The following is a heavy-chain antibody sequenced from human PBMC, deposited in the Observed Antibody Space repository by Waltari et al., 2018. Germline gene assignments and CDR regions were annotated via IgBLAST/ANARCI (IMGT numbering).Heavy chain of an antibody. CDR3: AKDHGVAY. J-gene: IGHJ4*02. Sequence: QLLESGGGLVQPGGSLRLSCSESGLTFSIFAMSWGRQGPGKGVGWVSSIRNSGADTYYADSVKGRFTISRDNSKKTLYLQMNSLRVEDTAVYYCAKDHGVAYWGRGTLVTVSA. D-gene: IGHD3-16*01. CDR2: IRNSGADT. V-gene: IGHV3-23*01. CDR1: GLTFSIFA.